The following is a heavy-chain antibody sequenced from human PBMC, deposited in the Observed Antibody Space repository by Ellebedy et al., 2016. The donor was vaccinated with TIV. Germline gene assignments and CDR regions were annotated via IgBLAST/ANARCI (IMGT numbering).Heavy chain of an antibody. D-gene: IGHD3-22*01. J-gene: IGHJ5*02. Sequence: SETLSLXCTVSGGSISSGGYSWSWIRQPPGKGLEWIGYIYHSGSTYYNPSLKSRVTISVDRSKNQFSLKLSSVTAADTAVYYCARAGGYYYDRGGWFDPWGQGTLVTVSS. CDR3: ARAGGYYYDRGGWFDP. CDR2: IYHSGST. V-gene: IGHV4-30-2*01. CDR1: GGSISSGGYS.